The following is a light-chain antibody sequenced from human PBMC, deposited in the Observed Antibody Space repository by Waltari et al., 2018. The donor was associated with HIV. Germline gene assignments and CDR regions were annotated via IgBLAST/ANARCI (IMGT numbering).Light chain of an antibody. V-gene: IGLV10-54*01. J-gene: IGLJ3*02. CDR2: RNN. CDR3: SAWDSSLSAWV. CDR1: SNNVGYQG. Sequence: QAGLTQPPSVSKGLRQTATLTCTGNSNNVGYQGAAWLQQHQGHPPNLLLYRNNNRPSGVSERLSASRSGNTASLTITGLQPEDEADYYCSAWDSSLSAWVFGGGTMLTVL.